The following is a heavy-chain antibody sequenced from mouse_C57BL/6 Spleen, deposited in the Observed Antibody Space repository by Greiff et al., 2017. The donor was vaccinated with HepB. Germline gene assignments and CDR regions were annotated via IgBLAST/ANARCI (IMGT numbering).Heavy chain of an antibody. CDR1: GYAFSSSW. J-gene: IGHJ4*01. D-gene: IGHD1-1*01. CDR3: ARGTGYGSRDYYAMDY. Sequence: QVQLQQSGPELVKPGASVKISCKASGYAFSSSWMNWVKQRPGKGLEWIGRIYPGDGDTNYNGKCKGKATLTADKSSSTAYMQLSSLTSEDSAVYFGARGTGYGSRDYYAMDYWGQGTSVTVSS. V-gene: IGHV1-82*01. CDR2: IYPGDGDT.